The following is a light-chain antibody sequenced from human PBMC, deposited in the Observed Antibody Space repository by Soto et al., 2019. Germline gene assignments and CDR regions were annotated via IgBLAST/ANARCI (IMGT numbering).Light chain of an antibody. J-gene: IGLJ1*01. V-gene: IGLV2-23*02. CDR3: YSFTGISTSLFV. CDR2: EVT. Sequence: QSVLTQPASVSGSPGQSITISCTGTSRDIGTSNLVSWYQQYPGKAPKLMIYEVTKRPSGISYRFSGSNSGNTASLTISGLQPEDEADYYCYSFTGISTSLFVFGTGTELTVL. CDR1: SRDIGTSNL.